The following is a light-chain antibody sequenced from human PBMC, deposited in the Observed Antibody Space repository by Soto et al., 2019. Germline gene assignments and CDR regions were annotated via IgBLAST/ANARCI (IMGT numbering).Light chain of an antibody. V-gene: IGKV1-27*01. CDR3: QRYNSAPPYT. Sequence: DIQMTQSPSSLSASVGDRVTITCRASQGIGNYLAWYQQKPGKVPKLLIYAASTLQSGVPSRFSGSGSGTDFTLTISSLQPEDFAIYYCQRYNSAPPYTFGQGTKLEIK. CDR2: AAS. J-gene: IGKJ2*01. CDR1: QGIGNY.